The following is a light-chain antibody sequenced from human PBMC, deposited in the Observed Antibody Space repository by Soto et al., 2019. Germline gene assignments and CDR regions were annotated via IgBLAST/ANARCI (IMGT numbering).Light chain of an antibody. V-gene: IGKV3-20*01. Sequence: ETVLTQSPGTLSLSPGERATLSCRASQSVSSSSLAWYQQRPGQAPRLLIDGTSSRATGIPDRFSGSGSGTDFTLTISRLEPEDFAVYFCQRYGSSPLITFGQGTRLEI. J-gene: IGKJ5*01. CDR3: QRYGSSPLIT. CDR2: GTS. CDR1: QSVSSSS.